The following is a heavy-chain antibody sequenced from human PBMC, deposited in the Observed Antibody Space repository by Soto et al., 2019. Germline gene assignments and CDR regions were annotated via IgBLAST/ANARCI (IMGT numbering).Heavy chain of an antibody. V-gene: IGHV1-3*01. Sequence: GASVKVSCKASGYTFTSYAMHWVRQAPGQRLEWMGWINAGNGNTKYSQKFQGRVTITRDTSASTAYMELSNLRSEDTAVYYCASTRIGMGWVGYYGMDVWGQGTTVTVSS. D-gene: IGHD3-10*01. CDR1: GYTFTSYA. J-gene: IGHJ6*02. CDR3: ASTRIGMGWVGYYGMDV. CDR2: INAGNGNT.